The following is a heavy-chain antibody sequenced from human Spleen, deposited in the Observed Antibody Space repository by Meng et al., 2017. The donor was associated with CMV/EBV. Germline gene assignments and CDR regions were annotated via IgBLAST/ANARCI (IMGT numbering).Heavy chain of an antibody. V-gene: IGHV3-7*01. CDR1: GFTFSSYW. D-gene: IGHD3-22*01. CDR2: IKQDGSEK. CDR3: ARVPGGYAFPYYYGMDV. Sequence: GGSLRLSCAASGFTFSSYWMSWVRQAPGKGLEWVANIKQDGSEKYYVDSVKGRFTISRDNAKNSLYLQINSLRAEDTAVYYCARVPGGYAFPYYYGMDVWGQGTTVTVSS. J-gene: IGHJ6*02.